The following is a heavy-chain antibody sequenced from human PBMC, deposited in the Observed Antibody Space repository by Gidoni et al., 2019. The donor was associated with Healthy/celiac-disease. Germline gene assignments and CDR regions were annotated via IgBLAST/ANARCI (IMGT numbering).Heavy chain of an antibody. CDR2: TSAYNGNT. V-gene: IGHV1-18*01. J-gene: IGHJ4*02. D-gene: IGHD1-26*01. Sequence: QVQLVQSGAEVKKPGASVKVSCKASGYTFTSYGISWVRQAPGQGLEWMGWTSAYNGNTNYAQKLQGRVTMTTDTSTSTAYMELRSLRSDDTAVYYCARDRRLGGSYLDLDYWGQGTLVTVSS. CDR1: GYTFTSYG. CDR3: ARDRRLGGSYLDLDY.